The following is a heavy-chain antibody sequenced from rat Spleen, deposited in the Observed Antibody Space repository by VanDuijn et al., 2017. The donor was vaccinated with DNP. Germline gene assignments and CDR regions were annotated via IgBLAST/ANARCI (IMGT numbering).Heavy chain of an antibody. CDR3: SSNPHIRTAAPFDY. Sequence: EVQLVESGGGLVQPGRSLKLSCAASGFTFSDHNMAWVRQAPKKGLEWVATINYDGSNTYYRDSVKGRFSLSRDNAKSTLYLQLNSLMSEDTATYYCSSNPHIRTAAPFDYWGQGVMVTVSS. J-gene: IGHJ2*01. CDR1: GFTFSDHN. V-gene: IGHV5-7*01. D-gene: IGHD3-8*01. CDR2: INYDGSNT.